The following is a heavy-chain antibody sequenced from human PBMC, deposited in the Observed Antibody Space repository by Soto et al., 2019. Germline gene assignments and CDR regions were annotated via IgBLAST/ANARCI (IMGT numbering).Heavy chain of an antibody. D-gene: IGHD6-6*01. CDR3: ARAGYSSSSMRFDP. CDR1: GGSISSYY. Sequence: SETLSLTCTVSGGSISSYYWSWIRQPPGKGLEWIGYIYYSGSTNYNPSLKSRVTISVDTSKNQFSLKLSSVTAADTAVYYCARAGYSSSSMRFDPWGQGNMVTVSS. V-gene: IGHV4-59*01. J-gene: IGHJ5*02. CDR2: IYYSGST.